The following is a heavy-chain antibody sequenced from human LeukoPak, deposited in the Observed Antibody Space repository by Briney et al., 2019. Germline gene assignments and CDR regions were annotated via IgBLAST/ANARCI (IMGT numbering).Heavy chain of an antibody. CDR2: ISYDGSNK. J-gene: IGHJ4*02. D-gene: IGHD6-13*01. CDR3: ARDNYSSSWYKGEFVY. CDR1: RPIFSTYT. V-gene: IGHV3-30-3*01. Sequence: PGGSLRLSCVASRPIFSTYTMHWVRQAPGKGLEWVAVISYDGSNKYYADSVKGRFTISRDNSKNTLSLQMNSLRTEDTAVYFCARDNYSSSWYKGEFVYWGQGTLVTVSS.